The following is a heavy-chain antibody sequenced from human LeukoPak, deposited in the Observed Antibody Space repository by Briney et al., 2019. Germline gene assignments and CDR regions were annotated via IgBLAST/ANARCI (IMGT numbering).Heavy chain of an antibody. CDR1: GFTFSSYA. V-gene: IGHV3-23*01. Sequence: GGSLRLSCAASGFTFSSYAMSWVRQAPGKGLEWVSTISGGGGSAYYADSVKGRFTVSRDSSKNTLYLQMNSLRAEDTAVYYCAKDRGYSGYDFDYWGQGTLVTVSS. J-gene: IGHJ4*02. D-gene: IGHD5-12*01. CDR2: ISGGGGSA. CDR3: AKDRGYSGYDFDY.